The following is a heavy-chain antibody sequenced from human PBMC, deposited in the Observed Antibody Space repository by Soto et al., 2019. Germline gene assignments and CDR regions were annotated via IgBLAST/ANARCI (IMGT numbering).Heavy chain of an antibody. V-gene: IGHV3-30*18. CDR2: ISYDGSNK. Sequence: PGGSLRLSCAASGFTFSSYGMHWVRQAPGKGLEWVAVISYDGSNKYYADSVKGRFTISRDNSKNTLYLQMNSLRAEDTAVYYCAKDGITMIVVATYLDPWGQGTLVTVSS. CDR1: GFTFSSYG. CDR3: AKDGITMIVVATYLDP. J-gene: IGHJ5*02. D-gene: IGHD3-22*01.